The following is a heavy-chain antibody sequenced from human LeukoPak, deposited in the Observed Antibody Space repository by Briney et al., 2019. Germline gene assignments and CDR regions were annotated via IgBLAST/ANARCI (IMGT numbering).Heavy chain of an antibody. CDR2: VYPGDSDT. V-gene: IGHV5-51*01. CDR3: ARQLITTYYFDY. J-gene: IGHJ4*02. CDR1: GYSFTSYW. Sequence: GESLKISCKGSGYSFTSYWIGWVRQVPGKGLEWMGIVYPGDSDTRYSSSFQGQVTISADKSISTAYLQWRSLKASDTAMYYCARQLITTYYFDYWGQGTLVTVSS. D-gene: IGHD3-16*01.